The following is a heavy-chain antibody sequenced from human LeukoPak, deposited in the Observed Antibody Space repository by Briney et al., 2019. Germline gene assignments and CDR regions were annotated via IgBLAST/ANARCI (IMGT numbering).Heavy chain of an antibody. Sequence: PSETLSLTCTVSGGSISSYYWSWIRQPPGKGLEWIGYIYYSGSTNYNPSLKSRVTVSVDTSKNQFSLKLSSVTAADTAVYYCAREFTTVTSLSRYGMDVWGQGTTVTVSS. CDR1: GGSISSYY. V-gene: IGHV4-59*01. J-gene: IGHJ6*02. CDR3: AREFTTVTSLSRYGMDV. D-gene: IGHD4-11*01. CDR2: IYYSGST.